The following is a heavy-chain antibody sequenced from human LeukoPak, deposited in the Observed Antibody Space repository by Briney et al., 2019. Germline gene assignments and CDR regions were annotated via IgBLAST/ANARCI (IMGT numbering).Heavy chain of an antibody. D-gene: IGHD2-21*01. Sequence: PSETLSLTCSVSGASLSSYYWGWIRQSPGKGLEWLGYISDTGKTDYNPSLKSRGTLSLDTSKNQFSLRLTSVTAADTAVYYCVTGYCEHFDNWGQGTLVTVSS. CDR2: ISDTGKT. CDR1: GASLSSYY. V-gene: IGHV4-59*01. J-gene: IGHJ4*02. CDR3: VTGYCEHFDN.